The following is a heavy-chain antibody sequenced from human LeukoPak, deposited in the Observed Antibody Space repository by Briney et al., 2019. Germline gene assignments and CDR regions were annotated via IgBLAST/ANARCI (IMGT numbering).Heavy chain of an antibody. CDR2: ISNDGSNR. V-gene: IGHV3-30*04. Sequence: PGGSLRLSCAASGFTFSSYAIHWVRQAPGKGLEWVAVISNDGSNRYYADSVKGRFTISRDNSKHTLYLQMNSLRPEDTAVYYCATLAAAGTFFDYWGQGTLVTVSS. D-gene: IGHD6-13*01. CDR3: ATLAAAGTFFDY. CDR1: GFTFSSYA. J-gene: IGHJ4*02.